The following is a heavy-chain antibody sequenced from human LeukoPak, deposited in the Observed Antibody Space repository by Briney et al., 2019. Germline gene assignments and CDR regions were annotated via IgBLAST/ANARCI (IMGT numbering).Heavy chain of an antibody. D-gene: IGHD3-3*02. J-gene: IGHJ5*02. CDR3: ARGRLAGYRNWFDP. V-gene: IGHV4-34*01. CDR2: INHSGST. CDR1: GGSFSGYY. Sequence: SGTLSLTCAVYGGSFSGYYWSWIRQPPGKGLEWIGEINHSGSTNYNPSLKSRVTISIDTSKNQFSLKLSSVTAADTAVYYCARGRLAGYRNWFDPWGQGTLVTVSS.